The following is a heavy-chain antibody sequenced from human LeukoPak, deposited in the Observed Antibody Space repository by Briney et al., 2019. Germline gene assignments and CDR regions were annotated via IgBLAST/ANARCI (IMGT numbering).Heavy chain of an antibody. CDR3: AKDKSMVREFDY. D-gene: IGHD3-10*01. J-gene: IGHJ4*02. CDR2: IQNDGNNK. Sequence: GSLRLSCAASGFTFSSYGMHWVRQAPGKGLEWLTFIQNDGNNKYYTDSVKGRFTISRDNSKNTLFLQMNSLRTEDTAVYYCAKDKSMVREFDYWGQGTLVTVSS. V-gene: IGHV3-30*02. CDR1: GFTFSSYG.